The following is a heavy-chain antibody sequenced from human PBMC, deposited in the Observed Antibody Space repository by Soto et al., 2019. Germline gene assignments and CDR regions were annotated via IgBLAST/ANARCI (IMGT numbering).Heavy chain of an antibody. CDR3: AHVYGSGSYYPYYFDY. CDR1: GFSLSTSGVG. Sequence: QITLKESGRTLVKPTQTLTLTCTFSGFSLSTSGVGVGWIRQPPRKALEWLALIYWDDDKRYSPSLKSRLTITKDTSKNQVVLTMTNMDPVDTATYYCAHVYGSGSYYPYYFDYWGQGTLVTVSS. J-gene: IGHJ4*02. D-gene: IGHD3-10*01. V-gene: IGHV2-5*02. CDR2: IYWDDDK.